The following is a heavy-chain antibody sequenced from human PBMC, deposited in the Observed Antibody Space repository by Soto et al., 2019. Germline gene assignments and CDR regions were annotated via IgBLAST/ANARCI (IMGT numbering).Heavy chain of an antibody. V-gene: IGHV3-21*01. CDR2: ISSSSSYI. J-gene: IGHJ6*03. D-gene: IGHD3-10*01. CDR3: ATVNRLWFGEDPYHYYMDV. Sequence: GGSLRLSCAASGFTFSSYSMNWVRQAPGKGLEWVSSISSSSSYIYYADSVKGRFTISRDNAKNSLYLQMNSLRAEDTAVYYCATVNRLWFGEDPYHYYMDVWGKGTTVTVSS. CDR1: GFTFSSYS.